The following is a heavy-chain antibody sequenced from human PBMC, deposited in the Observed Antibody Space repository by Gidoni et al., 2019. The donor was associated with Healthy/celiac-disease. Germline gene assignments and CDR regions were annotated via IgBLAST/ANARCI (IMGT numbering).Heavy chain of an antibody. Sequence: EVQLVESGGGLVQPGGSLRLSCAASGFTFSRYWMHLVRHAPGKGLVWVSRINSDGSSTSYADSVKGRFTISRDNAKNTLYLQMNSLRAEDTAVYYCARGTRGYCSGGSCYSDSFANWFDPWGQGTLVTVSS. J-gene: IGHJ5*02. V-gene: IGHV3-74*01. CDR1: GFTFSRYW. D-gene: IGHD2-15*01. CDR3: ARGTRGYCSGGSCYSDSFANWFDP. CDR2: INSDGSST.